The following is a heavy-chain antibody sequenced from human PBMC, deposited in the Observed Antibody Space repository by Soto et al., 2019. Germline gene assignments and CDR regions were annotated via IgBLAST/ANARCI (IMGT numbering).Heavy chain of an antibody. J-gene: IGHJ4*02. CDR3: ARGYGDYAPGRWAGVDY. D-gene: IGHD4-17*01. Sequence: QVQLQESGPGLVKPSQTLSLTCTVSGGSISSGDYYWSWIRQPPGKGLEWIGYIYYSGSTYYNPSLKSRVTISVDTSKNQFSLKLSSVTATDTAVYYCARGYGDYAPGRWAGVDYWGQGTLVTVSS. CDR2: IYYSGST. V-gene: IGHV4-30-4*01. CDR1: GGSISSGDYY.